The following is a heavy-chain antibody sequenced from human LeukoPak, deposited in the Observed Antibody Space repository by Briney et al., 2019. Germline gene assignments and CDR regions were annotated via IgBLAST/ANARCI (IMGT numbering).Heavy chain of an antibody. CDR3: ARDGIAAAGREVDYYYYMDV. D-gene: IGHD6-13*01. J-gene: IGHJ6*03. CDR1: GFTFSSYS. CDR2: ISSSSSYI. V-gene: IGHV3-21*01. Sequence: PGGSLRLSCAASGFTFSSYSMSWVRQAPGKGLEWVSSISSSSSYIYYADSVKGRFTISRDNAKNSLYLQMNSLRAEDTAVYYCARDGIAAAGREVDYYYYMDVWGKGTTVTVSS.